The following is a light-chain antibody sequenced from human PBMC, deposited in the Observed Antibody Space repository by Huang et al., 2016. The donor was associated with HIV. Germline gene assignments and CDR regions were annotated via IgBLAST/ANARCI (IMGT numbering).Light chain of an antibody. CDR2: AAS. J-gene: IGKJ2*01. Sequence: DIQMTQSPFSLSASIGDRVTITCRASQPISNSLAWYQQKPGQAPKLLLYAASRLKSGVPSRVSGSGSGTTYTLTISSLRPEDFATYYCQQYFTTPPWTFGQGTKLEIK. CDR3: QQYFTTPPWT. V-gene: IGKV1-NL1*01. CDR1: QPISNS.